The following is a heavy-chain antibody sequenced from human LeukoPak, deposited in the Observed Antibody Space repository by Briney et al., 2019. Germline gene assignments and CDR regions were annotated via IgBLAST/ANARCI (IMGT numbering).Heavy chain of an antibody. CDR3: ARDVVFSAMEFDP. V-gene: IGHV1-2*02. CDR1: GYTFTGYY. Sequence: ASVKVPCKASGYTFTGYYVHWVRQAPGQGLEWMGWINPNTGGANYAQKFQGRVTLTRDTSMNTTYMELSDLRSDDTAVIYCARDVVFSAMEFDPWGQGTLVIVSS. CDR2: INPNTGGA. D-gene: IGHD2-2*01. J-gene: IGHJ5*02.